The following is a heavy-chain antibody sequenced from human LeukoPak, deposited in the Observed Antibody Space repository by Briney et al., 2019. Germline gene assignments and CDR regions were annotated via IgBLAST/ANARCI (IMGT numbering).Heavy chain of an antibody. CDR1: GFTFSSYG. J-gene: IGHJ5*02. Sequence: GGSLRLSCAASGFTFSSYGMHWVRQAPGKGLEWVGFIRNKVSGGTAEYAASVKGRFLISRDDSKSIAYLQLNSLKTEDTAVYYCATAKSYCSGGTCYSRYFDPWGQGTLVTVSS. D-gene: IGHD2-15*01. CDR3: ATAKSYCSGGTCYSRYFDP. CDR2: IRNKVSGGTA. V-gene: IGHV3-49*04.